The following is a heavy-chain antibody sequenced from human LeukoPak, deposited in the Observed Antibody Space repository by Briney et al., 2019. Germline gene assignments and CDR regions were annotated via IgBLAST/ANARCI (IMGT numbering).Heavy chain of an antibody. Sequence: GGSLRLSCAASGFTFSSYGMHWVRQAPGKGLEWVAVISYDGSNKYYADSVEGRFTISRDNSKNTLYLQMNSLRAEDTAVYYCASPLDAMVRGVIIGIFDYWGQGTLVTVSS. J-gene: IGHJ4*02. CDR1: GFTFSSYG. CDR2: ISYDGSNK. D-gene: IGHD3-10*01. CDR3: ASPLDAMVRGVIIGIFDY. V-gene: IGHV3-30*03.